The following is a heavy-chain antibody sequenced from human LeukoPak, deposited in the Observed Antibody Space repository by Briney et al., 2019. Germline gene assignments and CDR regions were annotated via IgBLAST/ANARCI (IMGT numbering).Heavy chain of an antibody. V-gene: IGHV3-74*01. CDR3: AKASSWYYFDY. Sequence: GGSLRLSCAVSGFTFSSYWMHWVRQAPGKGLVWVSRIDRDGSRINYADSVKGRFTISRDNGKNTLFLQMNSLRAEDAAVYYCAKASSWYYFDYWGQGTLVTVSS. J-gene: IGHJ4*02. D-gene: IGHD6-13*01. CDR1: GFTFSSYW. CDR2: IDRDGSRI.